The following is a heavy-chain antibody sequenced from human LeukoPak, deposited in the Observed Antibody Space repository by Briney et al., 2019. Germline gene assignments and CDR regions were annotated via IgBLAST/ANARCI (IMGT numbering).Heavy chain of an antibody. D-gene: IGHD5-12*01. CDR3: AKTRRYSGYDYFDY. J-gene: IGHJ4*02. CDR2: ISYDGSNK. Sequence: GGSLRLSCAASGFTFSNYGMHWVRQAPGKGLEWVAVISYDGSNKYYADSVKGRFTISRDNSKNTLYLQMNSLRAEDTAVYYCAKTRRYSGYDYFDYWGQGTLVTVSS. V-gene: IGHV3-30*18. CDR1: GFTFSNYG.